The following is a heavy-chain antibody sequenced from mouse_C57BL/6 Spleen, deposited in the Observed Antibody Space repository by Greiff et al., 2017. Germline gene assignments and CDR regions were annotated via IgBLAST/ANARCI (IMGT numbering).Heavy chain of an antibody. J-gene: IGHJ3*01. V-gene: IGHV5-17*01. CDR2: ISSGSSTI. CDR3: ARVFPPFAY. CDR1: GFTFSDYG. Sequence: DVQLQESGGGLVKPGGSLKLSCAASGFTFSDYGMHWVRQAPEKGLEWVAYISSGSSTIYYADTVKGRFTISRDNAKNTLFLQMTSLRSEDTAMYYCARVFPPFAYWGQGTLVTVSA.